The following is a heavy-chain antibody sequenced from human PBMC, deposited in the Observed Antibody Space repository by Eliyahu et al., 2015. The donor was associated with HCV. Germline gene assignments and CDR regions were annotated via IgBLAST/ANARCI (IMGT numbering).Heavy chain of an antibody. D-gene: IGHD6-13*01. Sequence: QVTLRESGPALVKPTQTLTLTCTFSGFSLSTSGMCVSWIRQPPGKALEWLARIDWDDDKYYSTSLKTRLTISKDTSKNQVVLTMTNMDPVDTATYYCARTIAAGPYYYGMDVWGQGTTVTVSS. CDR1: GFSLSTSGMC. V-gene: IGHV2-70*15. J-gene: IGHJ6*02. CDR2: IDWDDDK. CDR3: ARTIAAGPYYYGMDV.